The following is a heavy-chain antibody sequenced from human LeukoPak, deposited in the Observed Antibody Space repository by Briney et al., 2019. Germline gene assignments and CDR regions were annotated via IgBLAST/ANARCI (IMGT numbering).Heavy chain of an antibody. J-gene: IGHJ4*02. V-gene: IGHV4-59*01. D-gene: IGHD3-10*01. CDR2: IYYSGST. CDR1: GGSISSYY. Sequence: SETLSLTCTVSGGSISSYYWSWIRQPPGKGLEWIGYIYYSGSTNYNPSLKSRVTISVDTSKNQFSLKLSSATAADTAVYYCARGAGMVRGKLFDYWGQGTLVTVSS. CDR3: ARGAGMVRGKLFDY.